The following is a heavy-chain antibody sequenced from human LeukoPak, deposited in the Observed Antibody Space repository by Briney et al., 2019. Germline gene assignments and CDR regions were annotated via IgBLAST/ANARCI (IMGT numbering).Heavy chain of an antibody. D-gene: IGHD3-22*01. J-gene: IGHJ5*02. CDR1: GGSFSGYY. CDR3: ARAKPQWLVPWFDP. Sequence: SETLSLTCAVYGGSFSGYYWSWIRQPPGKGLEWIGEINHSGSTNYNPSLKSRVTISVDTSKNQFSLKLSSVTAADTAVYYCARAKPQWLVPWFDPWGQGTLVTVSS. V-gene: IGHV4-34*01. CDR2: INHSGST.